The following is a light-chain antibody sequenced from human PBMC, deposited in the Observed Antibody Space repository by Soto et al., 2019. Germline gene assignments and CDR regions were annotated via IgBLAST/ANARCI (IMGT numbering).Light chain of an antibody. CDR1: SSDVGNFNL. J-gene: IGLJ1*01. CDR3: CSYAGSSTYV. Sequence: QSALTQPAFVSGSPGQSITISCTGTSSDVGNFNLVSWYQQHPGKAPKLMIYEANKRPSGVSSRFSGSKSGNTASLTISGLRSEDEADYHCCSYAGSSTYVFGTGTKLTVL. V-gene: IGLV2-23*01. CDR2: EAN.